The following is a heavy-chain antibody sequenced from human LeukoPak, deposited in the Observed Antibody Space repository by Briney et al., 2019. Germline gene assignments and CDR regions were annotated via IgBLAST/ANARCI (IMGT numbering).Heavy chain of an antibody. D-gene: IGHD3-10*01. CDR2: ISGTGGNT. Sequence: GGSLRLSCAASGFTFSSYPMSWVRQAPGQGLEWVSSISGTGGNTYYADSVKGRFTISRDNSKNTLYLQMNSLRAEDTAVYHCAKRQYGPGNYYSTFDYWGQGTLVTVSS. CDR1: GFTFSSYP. J-gene: IGHJ4*02. CDR3: AKRQYGPGNYYSTFDY. V-gene: IGHV3-23*01.